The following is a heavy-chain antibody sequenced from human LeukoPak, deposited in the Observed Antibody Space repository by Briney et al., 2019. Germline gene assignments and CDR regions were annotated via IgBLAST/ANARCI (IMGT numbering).Heavy chain of an antibody. J-gene: IGHJ4*02. CDR1: GFTFSSYW. Sequence: PGGSLRLSCAASGFTFSSYWMSWVRQAPGKGLEWVANIKQDGSEKYYVDSVKGRFTISRDSAKNSLYLQMNSLRAEDTAVYYCARGGDYVWGSYRYFDYWGQGTLVTVSS. CDR2: IKQDGSEK. CDR3: ARGGDYVWGSYRYFDY. D-gene: IGHD3-16*02. V-gene: IGHV3-7*01.